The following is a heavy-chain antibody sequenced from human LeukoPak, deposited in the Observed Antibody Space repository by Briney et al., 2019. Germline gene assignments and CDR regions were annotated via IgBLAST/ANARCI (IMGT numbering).Heavy chain of an antibody. D-gene: IGHD2-21*01. CDR1: GFTFTTYT. J-gene: IGHJ3*02. CDR3: ARSLIADGAFDI. CDR2: ISSSGSYI. Sequence: GGSLRLSCAASGFTFTTYTMNWVRQAPGKGLEWVSDISSSGSYIDYADSVKGRFIISRENAKNSLFLQMSSLRVEDTAVYYCARSLIADGAFDIWGQGTMVTVSS. V-gene: IGHV3-21*01.